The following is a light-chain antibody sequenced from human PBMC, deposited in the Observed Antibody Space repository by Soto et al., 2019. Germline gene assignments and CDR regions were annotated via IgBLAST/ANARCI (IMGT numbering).Light chain of an antibody. J-gene: IGKJ5*01. CDR2: GAS. Sequence: EIVMTHSPATLSVYPGEIATLSCRASQSVSSRRLAWYQQKPGQAPRFLIYGASTRPTGIPDRFSGSGSGTDFTLTISRLEPEDFAVFYCQLYGSSLTFGQGTRLE. CDR1: QSVSSRR. CDR3: QLYGSSLT. V-gene: IGKV3-20*01.